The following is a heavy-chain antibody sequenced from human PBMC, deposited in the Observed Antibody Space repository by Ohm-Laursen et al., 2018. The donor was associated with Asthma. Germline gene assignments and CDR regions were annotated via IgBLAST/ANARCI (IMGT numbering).Heavy chain of an antibody. Sequence: SLRLSCAASGFTFSSYGIHWVRQIPGKGLEWVASISTASSFIYYADSVRGRFTTSRGNAKNSVYLQMNSLRAEDTALYYCARIGPEWELPGREYSLHHWGQGTQVTVSS. CDR1: GFTFSSYG. CDR2: ISTASSFI. CDR3: ARIGPEWELPGREYSLHH. D-gene: IGHD1-26*01. J-gene: IGHJ1*01. V-gene: IGHV3-21*01.